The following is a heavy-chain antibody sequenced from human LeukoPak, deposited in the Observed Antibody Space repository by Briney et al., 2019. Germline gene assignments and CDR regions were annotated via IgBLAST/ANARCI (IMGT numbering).Heavy chain of an antibody. Sequence: ASVKVSCKASEHTFTGYYIHWVRQAPGQGLEWMGWISAYNGNTNYAQKLQGRVTMTTDTSTSTAYMELRSLRSDDTAVYYCAREARGLVNTYYYYMDVWGKGTTVTISS. CDR2: ISAYNGNT. CDR1: EHTFTGYY. J-gene: IGHJ6*03. V-gene: IGHV1-18*04. CDR3: AREARGLVNTYYYYMDV. D-gene: IGHD1-26*01.